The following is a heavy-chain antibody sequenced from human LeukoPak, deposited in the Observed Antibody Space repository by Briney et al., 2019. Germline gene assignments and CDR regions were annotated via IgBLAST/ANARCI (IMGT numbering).Heavy chain of an antibody. Sequence: GGSLRLSCAASGFTFSSYTMSWVRQAPGKGLEWVSGITSSGAHTYYVDSVKGRFTISGDNSKNMLYVQMTSLRAEDTAVYYCGHPELPWGQGTLVTVSS. CDR1: GFTFSSYT. D-gene: IGHD1-1*01. CDR2: ITSSGAHT. V-gene: IGHV3-23*01. J-gene: IGHJ4*02. CDR3: GHPELP.